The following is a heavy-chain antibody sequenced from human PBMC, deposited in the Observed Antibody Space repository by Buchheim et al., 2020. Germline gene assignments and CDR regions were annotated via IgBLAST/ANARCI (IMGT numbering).Heavy chain of an antibody. D-gene: IGHD2-15*01. CDR3: ARDLIGRGVVDHRHGMDV. J-gene: IGHJ6*02. V-gene: IGHV3-30-3*01. Sequence: QVQLVESGGGVVQPGRSLRLSCAASGFTFSSYAMHWVRQAPGKGLEWVAVISYDGSNKYYADSVKGRFTISRDNSKNTLYLQMNTRRAKNTAVYYCARDLIGRGVVDHRHGMDVCRQWTT. CDR2: ISYDGSNK. CDR1: GFTFSSYA.